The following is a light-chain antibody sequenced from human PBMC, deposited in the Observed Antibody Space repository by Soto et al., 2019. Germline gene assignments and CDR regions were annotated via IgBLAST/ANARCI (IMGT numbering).Light chain of an antibody. V-gene: IGKV1-5*03. CDR3: QHYNSYPYT. CDR2: KAS. Sequence: DIQMTQSPSTLSASVGDRVTITCRASQSISSWLARYQQKPGKAPKLLIYKASRLESGVPSRFSGSGSRTDFTLTISSLHPDDFATYSCQHYNSYPYTVGQGPKLEIK. CDR1: QSISSW. J-gene: IGKJ2*01.